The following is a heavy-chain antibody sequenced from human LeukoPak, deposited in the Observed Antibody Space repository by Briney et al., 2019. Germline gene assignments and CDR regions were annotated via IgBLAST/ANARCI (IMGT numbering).Heavy chain of an antibody. CDR2: INHSGST. D-gene: IGHD4-17*01. CDR1: GGSFSGYY. CDR3: ARGDYGDYVSNWFDP. J-gene: IGHJ5*02. V-gene: IGHV4-34*01. Sequence: SETLSLTCAVYGGSFSGYYWSWIRQPPGKGLEWIGEINHSGSTNYNPSLKSRVTISVDTSKSQFSLKLSSVTAADTAVYYCARGDYGDYVSNWFDPWGQGTLVTVSS.